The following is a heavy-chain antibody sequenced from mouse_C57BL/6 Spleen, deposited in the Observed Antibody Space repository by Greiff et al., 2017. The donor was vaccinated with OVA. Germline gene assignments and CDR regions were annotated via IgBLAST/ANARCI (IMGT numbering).Heavy chain of an antibody. J-gene: IGHJ2*01. V-gene: IGHV14-4*01. Sequence: EVQLQQSGAELVRPGASVKLSCTASGFNIKDDYMHWVKQRPEQGLEWIGWIDPENGDTEYASKFQGKATITADTSSNTAYLQRSSLTSEDTAVYYCTVQLRLPYFDYWGQGTTLTVSS. CDR2: IDPENGDT. CDR1: GFNIKDDY. CDR3: TVQLRLPYFDY. D-gene: IGHD3-2*02.